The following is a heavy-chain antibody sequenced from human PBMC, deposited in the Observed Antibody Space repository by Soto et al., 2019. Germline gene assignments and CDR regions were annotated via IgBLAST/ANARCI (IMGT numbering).Heavy chain of an antibody. Sequence: SETLSLTCTVSGGSISSYYWSWIRQPPGEGLEWIGYIYYSGSTNYNPSLKSRVTISVDTSKNQFSLKLSSVTAADTAVYYCARGLDSSWLDYWGQGTLVTVSS. CDR2: IYYSGST. CDR1: GGSISSYY. D-gene: IGHD6-13*01. J-gene: IGHJ4*02. CDR3: ARGLDSSWLDY. V-gene: IGHV4-59*08.